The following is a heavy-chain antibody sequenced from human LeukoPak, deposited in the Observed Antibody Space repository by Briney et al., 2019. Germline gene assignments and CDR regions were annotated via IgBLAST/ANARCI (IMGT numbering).Heavy chain of an antibody. CDR1: GVSISSSNYY. D-gene: IGHD6-25*01. Sequence: PSETLSLTCIVSGVSISSSNYYWGWVRQPPGKGLEWIGYIYSSGSTYYNSSLKSRVTISIDTYNNQVSLKMSSMTAADTAVYYCAKSGGYGLIDSWDKGTLVTVPS. CDR2: IYSSGST. J-gene: IGHJ5*01. CDR3: AKSGGYGLIDS. V-gene: IGHV4-39*01.